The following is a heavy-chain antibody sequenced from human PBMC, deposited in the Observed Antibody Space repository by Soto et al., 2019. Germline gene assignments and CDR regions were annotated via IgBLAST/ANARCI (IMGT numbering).Heavy chain of an antibody. J-gene: IGHJ4*02. CDR3: ARQIYDSDTGPNFQYYFDS. V-gene: IGHV5-10-1*01. D-gene: IGHD3-22*01. Sequence: GESLKISCKGSGYSFAGYWIAWVRQKPGKGLEWMGRIDPSDSQTYYSPSFRGHVTISVTKSITTVFLQWSSLRASDTAMYYCARQIYDSDTGPNFQYYFDSWGQGTPVTVSS. CDR2: IDPSDSQT. CDR1: GYSFAGYW.